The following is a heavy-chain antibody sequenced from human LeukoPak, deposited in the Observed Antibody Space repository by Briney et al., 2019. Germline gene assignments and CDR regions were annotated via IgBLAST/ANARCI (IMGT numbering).Heavy chain of an antibody. CDR3: AMGIAVAGTDGPSDY. V-gene: IGHV1-69*05. D-gene: IGHD6-19*01. Sequence: SVKVSCKASGGTFSSYAISWVRQAPGQGLEWMGGIIPIFGTANYAQKFQGRVTITTDESTSTAYMELSSLRSEDTAVYYCAMGIAVAGTDGPSDYWGQGTLVTVSS. CDR2: IIPIFGTA. J-gene: IGHJ4*02. CDR1: GGTFSSYA.